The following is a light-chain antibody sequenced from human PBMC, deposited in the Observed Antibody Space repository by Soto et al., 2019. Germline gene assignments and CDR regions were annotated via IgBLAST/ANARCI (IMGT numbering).Light chain of an antibody. CDR2: DVS. CDR3: SSYTSSFKLAV. Sequence: ALTQPASVSGSPGQSITIFFTGTSSDVGGYNYVSWYQQHPGSAPKLMIYDVSSRPSGVSNRFSGSKSGNTASLTISGLQAEDEADYYCSSYTSSFKLAVFGSGTKVTVL. V-gene: IGLV2-14*03. J-gene: IGLJ1*01. CDR1: SSDVGGYNY.